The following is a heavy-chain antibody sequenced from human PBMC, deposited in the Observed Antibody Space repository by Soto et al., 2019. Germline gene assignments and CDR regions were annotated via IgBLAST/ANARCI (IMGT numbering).Heavy chain of an antibody. CDR3: ARVGSEIAVAGRGFDYYYYYGMDV. CDR1: GYTFTSYG. J-gene: IGHJ6*02. D-gene: IGHD6-19*01. V-gene: IGHV1-18*01. Sequence: ASVKVSCKASGYTFTSYGISWVRQAPGQGLEWMGWISAYNGNTNYAQKLQGRVTMTTDTSTSTAYMELRSLRSDDTAVYYCARVGSEIAVAGRGFDYYYYYGMDVWGQGTTVTVSS. CDR2: ISAYNGNT.